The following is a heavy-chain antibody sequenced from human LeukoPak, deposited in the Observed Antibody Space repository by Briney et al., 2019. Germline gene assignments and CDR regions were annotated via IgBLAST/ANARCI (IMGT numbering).Heavy chain of an antibody. Sequence: GGSLRLSCAASGFSFSGYGMTWVRQAPGKGLEWVSLVSLSDNIFYADSVKGRFTISRDNSKSTVHLQMDSLRVDDTAVYYCAKVATPNTLDALDIWGQETLVTVSS. CDR3: AKVATPNTLDALDI. CDR2: VSLSDNI. D-gene: IGHD1/OR15-1a*01. J-gene: IGHJ3*02. V-gene: IGHV3-23*01. CDR1: GFSFSGYG.